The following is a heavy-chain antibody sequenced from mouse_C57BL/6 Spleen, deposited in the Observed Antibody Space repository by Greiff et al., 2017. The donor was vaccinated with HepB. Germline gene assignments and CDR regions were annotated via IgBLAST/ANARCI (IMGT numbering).Heavy chain of an antibody. J-gene: IGHJ2*01. CDR2: IYPGDGDT. D-gene: IGHD4-1*01. CDR1: GYAFSSSW. Sequence: VQLQQSGPELVKPGASVKISCKASGYAFSSSWMNWVKQRPGKGLEWIGRIYPGDGDTNYNGKFKGKATLTADKSSSTAYMQLSSLTSEDSAVYFCARDRTGLFDYWGQGTTLTVSS. V-gene: IGHV1-82*01. CDR3: ARDRTGLFDY.